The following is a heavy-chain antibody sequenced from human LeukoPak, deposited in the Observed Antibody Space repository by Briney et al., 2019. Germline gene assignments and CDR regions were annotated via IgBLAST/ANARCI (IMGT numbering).Heavy chain of an antibody. V-gene: IGHV4-59*01. J-gene: IGHJ5*02. Sequence: SETLSLTCTVSGGSISSYYWSWIRQPPGKGLEWIGYIYYSGSANYNPSLKSRVTISVDTSKNQFSLKLSSATAADTALYYCAIYAGSYPWFDPWGQGTRVTVSS. CDR3: AIYAGSYPWFDP. CDR1: GGSISSYY. D-gene: IGHD3-10*01. CDR2: IYYSGSA.